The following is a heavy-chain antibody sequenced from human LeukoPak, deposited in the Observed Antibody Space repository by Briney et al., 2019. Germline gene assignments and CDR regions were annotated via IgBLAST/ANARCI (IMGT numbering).Heavy chain of an antibody. D-gene: IGHD1-26*01. Sequence: GGSLRLSCAASGFTFSSYAMSWVRQAPGKGLEWVSAISGSGGSTYYADSVKGRFTISRDNAKNTLYLQMNSLRAEDTAVYYCARGLRLASGHDAFDIWGQGTMVTVSS. J-gene: IGHJ3*02. CDR1: GFTFSSYA. CDR3: ARGLRLASGHDAFDI. CDR2: ISGSGGST. V-gene: IGHV3-23*01.